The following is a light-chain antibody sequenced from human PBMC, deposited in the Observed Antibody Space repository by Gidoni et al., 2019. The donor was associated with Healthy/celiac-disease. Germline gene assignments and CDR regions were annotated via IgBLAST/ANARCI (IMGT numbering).Light chain of an antibody. Sequence: SYVLTQPPSVSVAPGQTARITCGGNNIGSKSVHWYQQKPGQAPVLVVYDDSDRPSGIPARFSGSNSGNTATLTISRVEAGDEADYYCQVWDSSSDRWVFGGGTKLTVL. CDR2: DDS. V-gene: IGLV3-21*02. CDR1: NIGSKS. J-gene: IGLJ3*02. CDR3: QVWDSSSDRWV.